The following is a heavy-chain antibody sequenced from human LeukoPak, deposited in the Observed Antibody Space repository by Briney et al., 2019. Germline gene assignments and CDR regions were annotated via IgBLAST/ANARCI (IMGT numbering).Heavy chain of an antibody. CDR2: INHSGST. J-gene: IGHJ3*02. CDR1: GGSFSGYY. V-gene: IGHV4-34*01. D-gene: IGHD5-24*01. Sequence: PSETLSLTCAVYGGSFSGYYWSWIRQPPGKGLEWIGEINHSGSTNYNTSLKSRVTISVDTSKNQFSLKLSSVTAADTAVYYCASEGRDGYNYAFDIWGQGTMVTVSS. CDR3: ASEGRDGYNYAFDI.